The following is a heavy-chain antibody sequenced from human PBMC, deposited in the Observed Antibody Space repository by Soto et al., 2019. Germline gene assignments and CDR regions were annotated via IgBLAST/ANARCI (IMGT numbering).Heavy chain of an antibody. CDR1: GLTFSPYE. V-gene: IGHV3-48*03. Sequence: GGALRLSCEASGLTFSPYEMSWVRQAGGKGLEWLSYLSSSGPTLHSPDPVKGRYSIARDNAKKSLFLQMNSLRAEDTAVYYCVREAPFSNGVCQFDYWGRGTLVAVS. J-gene: IGHJ4*02. CDR2: LSSSGPTL. D-gene: IGHD2-8*01. CDR3: VREAPFSNGVCQFDY.